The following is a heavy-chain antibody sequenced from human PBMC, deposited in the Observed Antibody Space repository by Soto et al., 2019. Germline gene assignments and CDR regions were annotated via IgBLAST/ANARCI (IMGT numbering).Heavy chain of an antibody. Sequence: KPSETLSLTCAVYGGSFSGYYWSWIRQPPGKGLEWIGEINHSGSTNYNPSLKSRVTISVDTSKNQFSLKLSSVTAADTAVYYCARGLRGYYYGSGRSGTNWFDPWGQGTLVTVSS. V-gene: IGHV4-34*01. D-gene: IGHD3-10*01. J-gene: IGHJ5*02. CDR3: ARGLRGYYYGSGRSGTNWFDP. CDR1: GGSFSGYY. CDR2: INHSGST.